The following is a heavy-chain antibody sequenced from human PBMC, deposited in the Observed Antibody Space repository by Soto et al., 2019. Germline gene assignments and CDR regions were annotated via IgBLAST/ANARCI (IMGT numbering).Heavy chain of an antibody. D-gene: IGHD1-7*01. CDR3: AADRDGTDFDY. Sequence: SVKVSCKASGFTFTSSAMQGVRQARGQRLEWIGWIVVGSGNTNYAQKFQERVTITRDMSTSTAYMELSSLRSEDTAVYYCAADRDGTDFDYWGQGTLVTVSS. J-gene: IGHJ4*02. CDR2: IVVGSGNT. CDR1: GFTFTSSA. V-gene: IGHV1-58*02.